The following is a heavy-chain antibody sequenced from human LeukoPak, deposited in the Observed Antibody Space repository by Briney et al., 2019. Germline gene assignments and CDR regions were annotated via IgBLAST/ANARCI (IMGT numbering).Heavy chain of an antibody. D-gene: IGHD3-22*01. Sequence: ASVKVSCKASGYTFTGYYMHWVRQAPGQGLEWMGRINPNSGGTNYAQKFQGRVTMTRDTSISTAYMELSRLRSDDTAVYYCARSLTYYYDSSGYYFDYWGQGTLVTVCS. CDR3: ARSLTYYYDSSGYYFDY. CDR1: GYTFTGYY. CDR2: INPNSGGT. V-gene: IGHV1-2*06. J-gene: IGHJ4*02.